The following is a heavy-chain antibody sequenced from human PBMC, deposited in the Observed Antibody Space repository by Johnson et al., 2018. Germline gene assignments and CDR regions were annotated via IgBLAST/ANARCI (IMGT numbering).Heavy chain of an antibody. D-gene: IGHD3-9*01. CDR3: AKGGRLLRYFDWAFRCQH. CDR1: GFTFSSYG. V-gene: IGHV3-30*18. CDR2: ISYDGTNK. Sequence: VQLLESGGGVAQPGRSLRLSCAASGFTFSSYGMHWVRPAPGKGLEWVAVISYDGTNKYYADPVKGRFTISRDNSKTKRYLQMNSLGAEDTAVYYCAKGGRLLRYFDWAFRCQHWGQGTLVTVSS. J-gene: IGHJ1*01.